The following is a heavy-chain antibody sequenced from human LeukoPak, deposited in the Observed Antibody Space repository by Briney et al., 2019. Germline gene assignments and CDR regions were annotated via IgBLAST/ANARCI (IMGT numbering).Heavy chain of an antibody. D-gene: IGHD3-10*01. CDR1: GLTISDSW. CDR2: LASDESNK. Sequence: TGGSLRLSCAASGLTISDSWIHWVRQAPGKGLMWVSRLASDESNKIYADSVKGRFLISRDNAKNTLYLQMNSLRVEDTAVYYCARTPDGADYWGQGTLVTVSS. V-gene: IGHV3-74*01. CDR3: ARTPDGADY. J-gene: IGHJ4*02.